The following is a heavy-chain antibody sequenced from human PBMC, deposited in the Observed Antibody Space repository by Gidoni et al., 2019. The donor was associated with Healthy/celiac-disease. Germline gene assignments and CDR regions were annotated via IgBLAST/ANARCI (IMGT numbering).Heavy chain of an antibody. CDR1: GFTFSKYN. V-gene: IGHV3-21*01. Sequence: EVHLVESGGGLVKPGGSLRLSCAASGFTFSKYNMNWVRHAPGKGLEWVSSISSGSSYIYYADSVKGRFTISRENAKNALYLKMNSLRAEDTAVYYCARDGYWGQGTLVTVSS. CDR3: ARDGY. CDR2: ISSGSSYI. J-gene: IGHJ4*02.